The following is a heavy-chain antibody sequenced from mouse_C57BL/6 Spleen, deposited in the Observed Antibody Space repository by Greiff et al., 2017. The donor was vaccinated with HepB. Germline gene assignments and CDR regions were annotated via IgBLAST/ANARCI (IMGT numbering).Heavy chain of an antibody. D-gene: IGHD1-1*01. J-gene: IGHJ3*01. CDR1: GFTFSNYW. V-gene: IGHV6-3*01. CDR3: TGGFYYGSRFAY. Sequence: GGGLVQPGGSMKLSCVASGFTFSNYWMNWVGQSPEKGLEWVAQIRLKSDNYATHYAESVKGRFTISRDDSKSSVYLQMNNLRAEDTGIYYCTGGFYYGSRFAYWGQGTLVTVSA. CDR2: IRLKSDNYAT.